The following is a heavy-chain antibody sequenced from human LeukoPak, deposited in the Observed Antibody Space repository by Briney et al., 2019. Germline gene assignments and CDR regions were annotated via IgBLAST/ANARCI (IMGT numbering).Heavy chain of an antibody. CDR1: GYTFTSYG. CDR2: ISAYNGNT. V-gene: IGHV1-18*01. J-gene: IGHJ4*02. CDR3: ARDRLGSDSSSPQSVSFDY. Sequence: ASVKVSCKASGYTFTSYGISWVRQAPGQGLGWMGWISAYNGNTNYAQKLQGRLTMTTDRSTSIAYMELRSLRSDDTAVYYCARDRLGSDSSSPQSVSFDYWGQGTLVTVSS. D-gene: IGHD6-13*01.